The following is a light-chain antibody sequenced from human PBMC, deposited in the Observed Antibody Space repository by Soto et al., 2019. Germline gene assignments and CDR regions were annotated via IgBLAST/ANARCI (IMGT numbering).Light chain of an antibody. CDR1: QNVDRNY. J-gene: IGKJ4*01. CDR3: QQYGRSPR. V-gene: IGKV3-20*01. CDR2: DAT. Sequence: ENVLTQSPGTLSLSPGERATLSCRASQNVDRNYLAWYQHKPGRAPKLLVYDATNRATCISDRFSGIGSGTEFTLTISGLEPEDFAAYYCQQYGRSPRFGVGNKVEIK.